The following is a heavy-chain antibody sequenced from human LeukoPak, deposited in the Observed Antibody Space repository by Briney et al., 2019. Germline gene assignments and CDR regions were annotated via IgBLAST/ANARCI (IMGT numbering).Heavy chain of an antibody. V-gene: IGHV7-4-1*02. CDR3: ARSNNDGDYLGVGFDY. J-gene: IGHJ4*02. Sequence: AXGQGLEWXGXVNTNTGNPTYAQGFTGRFVFSLDTSVSTAYLQISSLQAEDTAVYYCARSNNDGDYLGVGFDYWGQGTLVTVSS. CDR2: VNTNTGNP. D-gene: IGHD4-17*01.